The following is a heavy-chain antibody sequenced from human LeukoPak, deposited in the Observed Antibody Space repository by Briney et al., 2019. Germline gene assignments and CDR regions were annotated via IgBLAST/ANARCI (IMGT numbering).Heavy chain of an antibody. J-gene: IGHJ6*03. Sequence: GGSLSLSCAASGFTFSSYAMTWVRQAPGQGLEWVSSISISSTYISYADSVKGRFTISRDNAKNSLYLQMNSLRAEDTAGYYCARGQYSSPTGFAAYYYYYYMDVWGKGTTVTVSS. CDR2: ISISSTYI. CDR1: GFTFSSYA. CDR3: ARGQYSSPTGFAAYYYYYYMDV. V-gene: IGHV3-21*01. D-gene: IGHD6-6*01.